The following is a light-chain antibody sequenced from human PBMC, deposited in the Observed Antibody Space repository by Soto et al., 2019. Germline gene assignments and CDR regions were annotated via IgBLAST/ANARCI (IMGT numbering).Light chain of an antibody. Sequence: QSALTQPASVSGSPGQSITISCTGTSSDVGSYNFVSWYQQHPGKAPKLMIYEVSMRPSGISNRFSGSKSGNTASLTISGLQAEDAADYYGSSHAGGSTFSYVFGTGTKLTVL. J-gene: IGLJ1*01. CDR1: SSDVGSYNF. CDR2: EVS. V-gene: IGLV2-23*02. CDR3: SSHAGGSTFSYV.